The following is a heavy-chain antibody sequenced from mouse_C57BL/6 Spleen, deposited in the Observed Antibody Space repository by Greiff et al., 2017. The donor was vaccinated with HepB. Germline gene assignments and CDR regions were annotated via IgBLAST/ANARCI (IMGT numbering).Heavy chain of an antibody. CDR2: IWSDGST. CDR3: ARPLYDGYYEGFAY. J-gene: IGHJ3*01. Sequence: VQVVESGPGLVAPSQSLSITCTVSGFSLTSYGVHWVRQPPGKGLEWLVVIWSDGSTTYNSALKSRLSISKDNSKSQVFLKMNSLQTDDTAMYYCARPLYDGYYEGFAYWGQGTLVTVSA. D-gene: IGHD2-3*01. V-gene: IGHV2-6*03. CDR1: GFSLTSYG.